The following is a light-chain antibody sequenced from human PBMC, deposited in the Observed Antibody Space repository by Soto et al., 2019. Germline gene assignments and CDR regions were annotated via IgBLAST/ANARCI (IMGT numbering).Light chain of an antibody. V-gene: IGKV1-39*01. CDR1: QSIIRY. J-gene: IGKJ1*01. Sequence: DIQLTQSPSSLSASVGDIITITFRSSQSIIRYLNCYQQRPGTAPKVLIFGANSLQSGVPSRFSGSGSGTEFTLTISSLQPEDFATYYCQQNYGTPGTFGQGTKVDI. CDR2: GAN. CDR3: QQNYGTPGT.